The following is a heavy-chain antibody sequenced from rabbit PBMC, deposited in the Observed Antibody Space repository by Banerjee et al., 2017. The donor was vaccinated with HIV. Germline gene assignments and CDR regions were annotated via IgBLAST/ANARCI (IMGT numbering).Heavy chain of an antibody. CDR3: ARSGVNAINYYTL. D-gene: IGHD8-1*01. J-gene: IGHJ4*01. CDR2: IYSGSSGST. CDR1: GFSFSSSYY. Sequence: QSLEESGGDLVKPGASLTLTCTASGFSFSSSYYMCWVRQAPGKGLEWIGCIYSGSSGSTYYASWAKGRLTISKTSSTTVTLQMTSLTAADTATYFCARSGVNAINYYTLWGPGTLVTVS. V-gene: IGHV1S40*01.